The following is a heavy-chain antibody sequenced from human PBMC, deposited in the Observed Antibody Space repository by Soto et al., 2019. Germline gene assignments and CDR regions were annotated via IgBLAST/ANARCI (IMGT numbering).Heavy chain of an antibody. Sequence: GASLRLSCAASGFTFSSYWMHWVRQAPGKGLVWVSRINSDGSSTSYADSVKGRFTISRDNAKNTLYLQMNSLRAEDTAVYYCHWGGYYTEFDYWGEGTLVTVS. V-gene: IGHV3-74*01. J-gene: IGHJ4*02. CDR1: GFTFSSYW. CDR2: INSDGSST. D-gene: IGHD3-3*01. CDR3: HWGGYYTEFDY.